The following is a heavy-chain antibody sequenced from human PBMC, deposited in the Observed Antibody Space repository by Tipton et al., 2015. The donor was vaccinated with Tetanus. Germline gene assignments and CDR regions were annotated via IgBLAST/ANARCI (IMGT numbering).Heavy chain of an antibody. Sequence: QLVQSGGEVKKPGESLKISCQASGYIFNYYCIGWVRQKPGKGLEWMGIIYPGDSDTKYSPSFQGQVTIPVDTSINTSYLQWSSLKAADASIFYWARAQSTDGVFKFDLWGQGALVTVAS. CDR2: IYPGDSDT. CDR3: ARAQSTDGVFKFDL. D-gene: IGHD2-8*01. V-gene: IGHV5-51*01. J-gene: IGHJ5*02. CDR1: GYIFNYYC.